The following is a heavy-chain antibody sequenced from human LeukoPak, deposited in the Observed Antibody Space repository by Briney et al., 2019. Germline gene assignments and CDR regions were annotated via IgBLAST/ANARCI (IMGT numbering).Heavy chain of an antibody. CDR2: IYYSGST. CDR3: ARHSGSGSKYFDY. V-gene: IGHV4-59*08. J-gene: IGHJ4*02. CDR1: GGSISSYY. Sequence: SETLSLTCTVSGGSISSYYWSWTRQPPGKGLEWLGYIYYSGSTNYNPSLKSRVTISVDTSKNQFSLKLSSVTAADTAVYYCARHSGSGSKYFDYWGQGTLVTVSS. D-gene: IGHD6-19*01.